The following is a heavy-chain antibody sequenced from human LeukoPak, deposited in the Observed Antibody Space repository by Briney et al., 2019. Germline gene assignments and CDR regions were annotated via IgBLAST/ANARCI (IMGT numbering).Heavy chain of an antibody. D-gene: IGHD2-2*01. V-gene: IGHV3-48*04. CDR2: ISSSSSTI. J-gene: IGHJ3*02. CDR3: ASNLGYCSSTSCLDAFDI. Sequence: PGGSLRLSCAASGFTFSSYSMNWVRQAPGKGLEWVSYISSSSSTIYYADSVKGRFTISRDNAKNSLYLQMNSLRAEDTAVYYCASNLGYCSSTSCLDAFDIWGQGTMVTVSS. CDR1: GFTFSSYS.